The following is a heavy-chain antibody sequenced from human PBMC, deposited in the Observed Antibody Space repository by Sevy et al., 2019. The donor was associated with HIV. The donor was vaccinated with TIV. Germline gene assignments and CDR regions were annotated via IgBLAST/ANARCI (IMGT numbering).Heavy chain of an antibody. D-gene: IGHD1-20*01. CDR1: GYSFTSYW. Sequence: GESLKISCKGSGYSFTSYWIGWVRQMPGKGLEWMGIIYPGDSDTRYSPSFQGQVTISADKSISTAYLRWSSLKASDTAMYYCARRVDIMITGTTRGPNWFDPWGQGTLVTVSS. J-gene: IGHJ5*02. CDR2: IYPGDSDT. CDR3: ARRVDIMITGTTRGPNWFDP. V-gene: IGHV5-51*01.